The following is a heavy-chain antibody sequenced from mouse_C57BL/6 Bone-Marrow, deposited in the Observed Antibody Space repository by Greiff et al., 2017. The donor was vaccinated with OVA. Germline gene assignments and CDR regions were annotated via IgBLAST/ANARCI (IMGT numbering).Heavy chain of an antibody. V-gene: IGHV1-81*01. CDR3: DLITTVVADY. D-gene: IGHD1-1*01. CDR1: GYTFTSYG. CDR2: IYPCSGNT. J-gene: IGHJ2*01. Sequence: QVQLKQSGAELARPGASVKLSCKASGYTFTSYGIRWVKQRPGQGLEWIGEIYPCSGNTYYNEKFKGKATLTADKSSSTAYMELRSLTSEDAAGYFWDLITTVVADYWGQGTTLTVSS.